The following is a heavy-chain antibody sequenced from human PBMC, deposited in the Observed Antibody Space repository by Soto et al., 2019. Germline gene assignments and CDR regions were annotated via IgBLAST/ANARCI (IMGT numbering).Heavy chain of an antibody. D-gene: IGHD6-19*01. J-gene: IGHJ4*02. CDR2: IFHTGST. V-gene: IGHV4-4*02. CDR1: GDSISSSKW. CDR3: AYSTGWYRIDN. Sequence: QVQLQESRAGLVKSSGTLSLTCGVSGDSISSSKWWSWVRQPPGKGLEWIGEIFHTGSTNYNPSLNIRVTISVDKSKNQSSLRLSSVTAADTAVYYCAYSTGWYRIDNWGQGSLVTVSS.